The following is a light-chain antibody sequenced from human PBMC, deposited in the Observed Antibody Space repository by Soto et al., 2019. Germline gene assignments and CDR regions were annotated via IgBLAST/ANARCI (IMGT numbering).Light chain of an antibody. V-gene: IGKV3-15*01. CDR1: QSVSSN. J-gene: IGKJ4*01. Sequence: EIVMTQSPATLSVSPGGRATFSCRASQSVSSNLAWYQQKPGQAPRLLIDGASTRATGFPARFSGSGSGTEFTLTISSLQSEDFAVYYCQQYKNWPLTFGGGTSVDIK. CDR3: QQYKNWPLT. CDR2: GAS.